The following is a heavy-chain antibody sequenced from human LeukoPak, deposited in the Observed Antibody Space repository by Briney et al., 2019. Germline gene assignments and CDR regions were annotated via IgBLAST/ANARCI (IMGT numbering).Heavy chain of an antibody. CDR2: IKEEGSEN. Sequence: GGSLRLSCAASGFTFSSYWMSWVRQAPGKGLEWLANIKEEGSENYYVESVKGRFNISRDNTKNSLYLQKKSLRAEDTAVYYCVRGLYCSGGSCIWGNYDYWGQGTLVTVSS. CDR1: GFTFSSYW. CDR3: VRGLYCSGGSCIWGNYDY. D-gene: IGHD2-15*01. V-gene: IGHV3-7*04. J-gene: IGHJ4*02.